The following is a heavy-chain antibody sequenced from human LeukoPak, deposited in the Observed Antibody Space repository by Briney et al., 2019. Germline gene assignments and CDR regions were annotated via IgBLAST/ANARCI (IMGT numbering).Heavy chain of an antibody. CDR3: ASANPDGSAPDY. CDR2: VYHSGST. J-gene: IGHJ4*02. Sequence: AETLSLTCTASGGSMTSYFWSWLRQPPGKGLEWVGYVYHSGSTSYNPSLKSRVYISEHTSKNQFSLELTSVTAAHTAVYYCASANPDGSAPDYWGQGTLVTVSS. CDR1: GGSMTSYF. D-gene: IGHD1-26*01. V-gene: IGHV4-59*08.